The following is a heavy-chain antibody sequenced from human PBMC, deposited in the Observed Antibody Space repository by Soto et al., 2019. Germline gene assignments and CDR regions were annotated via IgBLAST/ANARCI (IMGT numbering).Heavy chain of an antibody. D-gene: IGHD6-13*01. CDR1: GFTFNNYA. J-gene: IGHJ4*02. CDR3: ASGSSSWYYFDY. V-gene: IGHV3-23*01. CDR2: ISSRGGST. Sequence: EVQLLESGGDLVQPGGSLRLSCAASGFTFNNYAMSWVRQAPGKGLEWVSGISSRGGSTYYADSVKGRFTISRDNSKNTLSLQMNSLRAEDTALYYCASGSSSWYYFDYWGQGTLVTVSS.